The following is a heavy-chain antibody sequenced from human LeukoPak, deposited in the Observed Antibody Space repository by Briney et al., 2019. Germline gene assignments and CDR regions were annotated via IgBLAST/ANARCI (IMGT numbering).Heavy chain of an antibody. CDR2: ISAYNGNT. Sequence: ASVKVSCKTTGGRFKSYGFSWVRQAPGQGLEWMGWISAYNGNTNYAQKLQGRVTMTTDTSTSTAYMELRSLRSDDTAVYYCARDRPREMYYYDPGDAFDIWGQGTMVTVSS. D-gene: IGHD3-22*01. CDR1: GGRFKSYG. J-gene: IGHJ3*02. CDR3: ARDRPREMYYYDPGDAFDI. V-gene: IGHV1-18*01.